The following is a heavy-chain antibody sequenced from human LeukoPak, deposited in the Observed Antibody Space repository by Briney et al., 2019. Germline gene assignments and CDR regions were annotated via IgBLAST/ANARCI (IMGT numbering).Heavy chain of an antibody. J-gene: IGHJ6*02. CDR1: GYTFTSYA. CDR2: ISAYNGNT. Sequence: ASVKVSCKASGYTFTSYAMHWVRQAPGQRLEWMGWISAYNGNTNYAQKLQGRVTMTTDTSTSTAYMELRSLRSDDTAVYYCARDRYDFWSGYQDYYYYGMDVWGQGTTVTVSS. V-gene: IGHV1-18*01. CDR3: ARDRYDFWSGYQDYYYYGMDV. D-gene: IGHD3-3*01.